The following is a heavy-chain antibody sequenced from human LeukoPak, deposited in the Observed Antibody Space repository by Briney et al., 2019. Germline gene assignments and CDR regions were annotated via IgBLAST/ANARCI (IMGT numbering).Heavy chain of an antibody. CDR3: ARQCFFGSGSYYHFDS. CDR1: GDSITSTRYY. CDR2: VYYSGST. Sequence: SETLSLTCTVAGDSITSTRYYWGWIRQPPGKGLEWIGSVYYSGSTYYNPSPKSRLTMSVDTSKNQFSLKLSSVTAADTAVYYCARQCFFGSGSYYHFDSWGQGTLVTVSS. J-gene: IGHJ4*02. D-gene: IGHD3-10*01. V-gene: IGHV4-39*01.